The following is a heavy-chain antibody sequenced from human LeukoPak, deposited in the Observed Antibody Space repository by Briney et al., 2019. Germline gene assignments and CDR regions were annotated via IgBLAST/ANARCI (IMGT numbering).Heavy chain of an antibody. CDR2: ISSSRSYI. D-gene: IGHD5-18*01. J-gene: IGHJ4*02. CDR1: GFTFSSYS. CDR3: AKDQGYSYGYVSY. V-gene: IGHV3-21*01. Sequence: GGSLRLSCAASGFTFSSYSMNWVRQAPGKGLEWVSFISSSRSYIYYADSVKGRFTISRDNAKNSLYLQMNSLRAEDTAVYYCAKDQGYSYGYVSYWGQGTLVTVSS.